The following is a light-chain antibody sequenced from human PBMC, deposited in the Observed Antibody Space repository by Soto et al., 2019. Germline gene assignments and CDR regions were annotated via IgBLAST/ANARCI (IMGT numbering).Light chain of an antibody. V-gene: IGLV2-23*01. J-gene: IGLJ1*01. CDR1: SSDVGNYNL. CDR2: EGS. Sequence: ALPQPASVSWSPGQSITISCTGTSSDVGNYNLVSWYQQHPGKAPKLMIYEGSKRPSGVSNRFSGSKSDNTASLTISGLQAEDEAHYYCCSYARGSTYVYGTGTKVTVL. CDR3: CSYARGSTYV.